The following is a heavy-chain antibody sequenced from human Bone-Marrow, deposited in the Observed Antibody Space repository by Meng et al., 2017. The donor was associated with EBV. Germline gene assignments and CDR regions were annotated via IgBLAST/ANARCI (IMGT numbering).Heavy chain of an antibody. J-gene: IGHJ4*02. CDR2: ISSSSSYI. V-gene: IGHV3-21*01. CDR3: ARVLYCSGGSCRDY. D-gene: IGHD2-15*01. Sequence: EVQLVESGGGLVKPGGSLRLSCAASGFTFSSYSMNWVRQAPGKGLEWVSSISSSSSYIYYADSVKGRFTISRDNAKNSLYLQMNSLRAEDTAVYYCARVLYCSGGSCRDYWGQGSLGTVVS. CDR1: GFTFSSYS.